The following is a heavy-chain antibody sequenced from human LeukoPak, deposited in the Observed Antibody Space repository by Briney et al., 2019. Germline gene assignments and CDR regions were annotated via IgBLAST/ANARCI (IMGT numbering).Heavy chain of an antibody. V-gene: IGHV1-8*01. CDR1: GYTFTSYD. CDR2: MNPNSGNT. J-gene: IGHJ1*01. Sequence: GASVKVSCKASGYTFTSYDINWVRQATGQGPEWMGWMNPNSGNTGYAQKFQGRVTMTRNTSISTAYMELSSLRSEDTAVYYCATCHCTYGVCYGECEYFQHWGQGTLVTVSS. D-gene: IGHD2-8*01. CDR3: ATCHCTYGVCYGECEYFQH.